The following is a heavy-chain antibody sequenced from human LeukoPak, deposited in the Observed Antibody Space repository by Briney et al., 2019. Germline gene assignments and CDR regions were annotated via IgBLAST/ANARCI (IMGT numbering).Heavy chain of an antibody. CDR3: AKEKGSIVGATKGLGY. D-gene: IGHD1-26*01. J-gene: IGHJ4*02. V-gene: IGHV3-30*18. Sequence: PGGSLRLSCAASGFTFSSYGMHWVRQAPGKGLEWVAVISYDGSNKYYADSVKGRFTISRDNSKNTLYLQMNSLRAEDTAVYYCAKEKGSIVGATKGLGYCGQGTLVTVSS. CDR2: ISYDGSNK. CDR1: GFTFSSYG.